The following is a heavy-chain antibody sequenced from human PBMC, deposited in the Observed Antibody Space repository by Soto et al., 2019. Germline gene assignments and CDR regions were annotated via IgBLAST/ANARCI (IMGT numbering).Heavy chain of an antibody. CDR2: INAGNGNK. CDR3: ARGGSLYWYFDL. CDR1: GYTFTSYA. Sequence: QVQLVQSGAEVKKPGASVKVSCKASGYTFTSYAMHWVRQAPGQRLEWMGWINAGNGNKKYSQKSQGRFTITRDTSASTDYMELRSLRSEETAVYYCARGGSLYWYFDLWGRGTLVTVSS. D-gene: IGHD1-26*01. V-gene: IGHV1-3*01. J-gene: IGHJ2*01.